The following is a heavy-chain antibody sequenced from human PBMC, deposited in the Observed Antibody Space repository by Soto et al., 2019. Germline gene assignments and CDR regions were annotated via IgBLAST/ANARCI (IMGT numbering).Heavy chain of an antibody. J-gene: IGHJ6*02. Sequence: GGSLRLSCAASGFIFSTYWMTWVRQAPGKGLEWVANIKQDGTEKYYVDSVKGRFTISRDNAKNSLYLQMNSLRAEDTAVYYCARDTGETHYDFWSGYWNGMDVWGQGTTVTVSS. V-gene: IGHV3-7*05. D-gene: IGHD3-3*01. CDR3: ARDTGETHYDFWSGYWNGMDV. CDR1: GFIFSTYW. CDR2: IKQDGTEK.